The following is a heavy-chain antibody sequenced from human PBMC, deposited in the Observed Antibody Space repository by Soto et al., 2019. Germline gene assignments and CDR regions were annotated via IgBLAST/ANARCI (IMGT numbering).Heavy chain of an antibody. CDR1: GYTFTSYG. J-gene: IGHJ6*02. V-gene: IGHV1-18*01. Sequence: ASVKVSCKASGYTFTSYGISWVRQAPGQGLEWMGWISAYNGNTNYAQKLQGRVTMTTDTSTSTAYMELRSLRSDDTAVYYCGVAPYYDILTGNYNSLAVYGMDVWGQGTTVTVSS. D-gene: IGHD3-9*01. CDR2: ISAYNGNT. CDR3: GVAPYYDILTGNYNSLAVYGMDV.